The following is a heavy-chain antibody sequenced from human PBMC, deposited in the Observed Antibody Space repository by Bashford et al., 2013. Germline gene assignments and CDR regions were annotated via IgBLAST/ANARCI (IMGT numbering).Heavy chain of an antibody. CDR2: LSPSGRP. V-gene: IGHV4-4*02. Sequence: SETLSLTCAVSSDSINSANWWSWVRQPPGKGLEWIGRLSPSGRPNYNPSLGSRVTISVDTSKNHFSLKLSSVTAADTAVYYCAREMAVTTAAPYYYYYMDVWGKGTTVTVSS. J-gene: IGHJ6*03. D-gene: IGHD4-17*01. CDR3: AREMAVTTAAPYYYYYMDV. CDR1: SDSINSANW.